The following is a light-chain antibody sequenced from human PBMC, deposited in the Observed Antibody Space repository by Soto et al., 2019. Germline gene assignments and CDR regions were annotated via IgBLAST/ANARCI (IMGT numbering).Light chain of an antibody. Sequence: DIQRTQSPSTLSASVGDRVPIICRASQSISSWLAWYQQKPGKAPKLLIYKASSLESGVPSRFSGSGSGTDFTLTISSLHPDDFATYYCQQYNSYPWTFGQGTKVDIK. CDR1: QSISSW. V-gene: IGKV1-5*03. CDR3: QQYNSYPWT. CDR2: KAS. J-gene: IGKJ1*01.